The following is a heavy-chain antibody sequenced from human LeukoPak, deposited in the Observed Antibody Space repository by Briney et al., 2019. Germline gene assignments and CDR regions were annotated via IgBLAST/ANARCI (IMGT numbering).Heavy chain of an antibody. J-gene: IGHJ6*03. CDR1: GGTFSSYA. D-gene: IGHD2-2*01. Sequence: SVKVSCKAPGGTFSSYAISWVRQAPGQGLEWMGGIIPIFGTANYAQKFQGRVTITTDESTSTAYMELSSLRSEDTAVYYCARDEVPANGYYYYYMDVWGKGTTVTVSS. CDR2: IIPIFGTA. CDR3: ARDEVPANGYYYYYMDV. V-gene: IGHV1-69*05.